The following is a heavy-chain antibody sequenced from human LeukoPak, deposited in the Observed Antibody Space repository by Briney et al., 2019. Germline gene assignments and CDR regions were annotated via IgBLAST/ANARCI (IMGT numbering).Heavy chain of an antibody. CDR1: GFTFSSYG. Sequence: GGSLRLSCAASGFTFSSYGMHWVRQAPGKGLEWVALTSYDGSHKYYADSAKGRFTISRDNSKNTLYLQMNSLRAEDTAVYYCARSRSGYDPPGYWGQGTLVTVSS. D-gene: IGHD5-12*01. CDR3: ARSRSGYDPPGY. CDR2: TSYDGSHK. V-gene: IGHV3-30*03. J-gene: IGHJ4*02.